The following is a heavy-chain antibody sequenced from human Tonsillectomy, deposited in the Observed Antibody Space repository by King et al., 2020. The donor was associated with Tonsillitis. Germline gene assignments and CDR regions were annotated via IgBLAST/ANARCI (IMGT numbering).Heavy chain of an antibody. V-gene: IGHV3-15*01. J-gene: IGHJ1*01. Sequence: VQLVEAGGGLVQPGGSLTLSCAASGFPFSYAWMTWVRQAPGKGLEWVGRIKSEGDGGTKDYAAPVKGRFIISRDASKNAVYLQMDSLTTEDTGIYYCIIAVEGTVMDSCGPGTLVTVSS. D-gene: IGHD2-21*01. CDR2: IKSEGDGGTK. CDR3: IIAVEGTVMDS. CDR1: GFPFSYAW.